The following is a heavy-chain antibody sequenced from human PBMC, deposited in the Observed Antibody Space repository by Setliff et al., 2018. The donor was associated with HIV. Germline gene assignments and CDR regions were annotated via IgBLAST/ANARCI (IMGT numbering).Heavy chain of an antibody. CDR1: GLSLSTSGVG. CDR2: IYWNNNK. J-gene: IGHJ4*02. D-gene: IGHD1-1*01. V-gene: IGHV2-5*01. Sequence: SGPTLVNPTPTLTLTCTFSGLSLSTSGVGVGWIRQSPGKALEWLAFIYWNNNKHYSTSLKSRPTVTKDTSKNRVVFTMTNMDPVDTATYYCAYSGRQLRGPYFDFWGQGTPVTVSS. CDR3: AYSGRQLRGPYFDF.